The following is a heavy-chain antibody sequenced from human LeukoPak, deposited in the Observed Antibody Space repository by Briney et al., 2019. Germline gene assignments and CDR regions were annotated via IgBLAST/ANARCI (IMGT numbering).Heavy chain of an antibody. CDR2: INHNGNVN. Sequence: GGSLRLSCAASGFTFSSYWMNWARQAPGKGLEWVASINHNGNVNYYVDSVKGRFTISRDNAKNSLYLQMSNLRAEDTAVYYCVYGDYAIDYWGQGTLVTVSS. J-gene: IGHJ4*02. V-gene: IGHV3-7*03. CDR3: VYGDYAIDY. D-gene: IGHD4-17*01. CDR1: GFTFSSYW.